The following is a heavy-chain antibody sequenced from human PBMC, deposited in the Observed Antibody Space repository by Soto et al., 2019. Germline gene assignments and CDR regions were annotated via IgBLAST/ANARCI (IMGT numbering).Heavy chain of an antibody. CDR2: IYWDDDK. D-gene: IGHD7-27*01. Sequence: QITLKESGPTLVTPTQTLMLTCTFSGFSLSTSGVGVGWIRQPPGKALEWLALIYWDDDKRYSPSLKSRLTNTKDTSKNQVVLTITNMDPVDTATYYCAHSLIPNWGSRGAFDYWGQGTLVTVSS. V-gene: IGHV2-5*02. CDR1: GFSLSTSGVG. CDR3: AHSLIPNWGSRGAFDY. J-gene: IGHJ4*02.